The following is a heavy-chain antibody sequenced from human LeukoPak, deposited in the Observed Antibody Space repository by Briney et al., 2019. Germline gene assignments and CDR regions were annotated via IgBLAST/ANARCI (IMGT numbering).Heavy chain of an antibody. J-gene: IGHJ4*02. V-gene: IGHV4-61*09. CDR3: ARDLRSSASY. CDR1: GGSLDLGSYY. CDR2: FYSCGNA. Sequence: SHTQSLPCTVSGGSLDLGSYYWPWVRQPPGKGLEWIGHFYSCGNAIAMYNPSLESRVTISLDTSKNQFSLKLTSVTAAATAVYYCARDLRSSASYWGQGTLVTVSS.